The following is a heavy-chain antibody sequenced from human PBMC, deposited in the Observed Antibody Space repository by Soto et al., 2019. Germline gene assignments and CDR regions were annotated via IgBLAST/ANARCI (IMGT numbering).Heavy chain of an antibody. CDR3: ARGSTSWYLNWFDP. J-gene: IGHJ5*02. V-gene: IGHV5-51*01. D-gene: IGHD6-13*01. Sequence: GESLKISCKGSGYSFTSYWIGWVRQMPGKGLEWMGIIHPGDSDTRYSPSFEGQVSISADKSISTAYLQWSSLKASDTAMYYCARGSTSWYLNWFDPWGQGTLVTVSS. CDR2: IHPGDSDT. CDR1: GYSFTSYW.